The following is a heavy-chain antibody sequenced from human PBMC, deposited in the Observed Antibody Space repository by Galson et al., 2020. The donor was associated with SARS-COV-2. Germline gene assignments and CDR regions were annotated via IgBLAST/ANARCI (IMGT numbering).Heavy chain of an antibody. D-gene: IGHD3-9*01. Sequence: GESLKISCAASGFTFSSYGMHWVRQAPGKGLEWVAVISYDGSNKYYADSVKGRFTISRDNSKNTLYLQMNSLRAEDTAVYYCAKERDILTFFDYWGQGTLVTVSS. V-gene: IGHV3-30*18. CDR3: AKERDILTFFDY. CDR1: GFTFSSYG. CDR2: ISYDGSNK. J-gene: IGHJ4*02.